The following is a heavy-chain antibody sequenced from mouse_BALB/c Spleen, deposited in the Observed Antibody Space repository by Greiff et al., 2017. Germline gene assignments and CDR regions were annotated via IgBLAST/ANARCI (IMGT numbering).Heavy chain of an antibody. CDR2: IYPGGGYT. V-gene: IGHV1-63*02. CDR3: ARGGYGNYVDD. Sequence: QVQLQQSGAELVRPGPSVKISCKASGYTFTNYWLGWVKQRPGHGLEWIGDIYPGGGYTNYNEKLKGKATLTADTSSSTAYMQLSSLTSEDSAVYFGARGGYGNYVDDWGQGTTLSVSS. D-gene: IGHD2-1*01. CDR1: GYTFTNYW. J-gene: IGHJ2*01.